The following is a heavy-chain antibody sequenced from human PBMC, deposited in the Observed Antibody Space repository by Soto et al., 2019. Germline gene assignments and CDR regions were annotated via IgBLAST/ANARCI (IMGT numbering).Heavy chain of an antibody. J-gene: IGHJ4*02. CDR3: VKDDGGYPSTAPH. CDR2: ISGSGDRT. V-gene: IGHV3-23*01. D-gene: IGHD3-22*01. CDR1: GITISNYP. Sequence: EVQLLESGGGLVQPGGSLRLSCAASGITISNYPMSWVRQAPGKGLDWVSGISGSGDRTYYGDSAKGRFTISKDISKNSLSLQLDSLGGYDTAVYFCVKDDGGYPSTAPHWGQGTLVTVSS.